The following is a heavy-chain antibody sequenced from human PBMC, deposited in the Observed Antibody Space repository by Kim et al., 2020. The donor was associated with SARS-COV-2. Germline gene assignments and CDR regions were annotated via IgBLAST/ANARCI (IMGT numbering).Heavy chain of an antibody. D-gene: IGHD3-22*01. CDR1: GFTFSTYR. J-gene: IGHJ6*01. CDR2: LNGVWGDI. CDR3: ARVYHSNKDFTLYFGMDV. V-gene: IGHV3-74*01. Sequence: GGSLRLSCAASGFTFSTYRMHWVRQAPGRGLVWVSRLNGVWGDINYADFARGRFNISRDNAKNTLYLQMNGLRAEDTAVYYCARVYHSNKDFTLYFGMDV.